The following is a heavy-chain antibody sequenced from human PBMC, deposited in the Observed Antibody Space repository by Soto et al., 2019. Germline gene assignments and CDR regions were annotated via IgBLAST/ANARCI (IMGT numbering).Heavy chain of an antibody. J-gene: IGHJ6*02. D-gene: IGHD3-16*01. CDR3: SRQGSNGAYVYFPMDV. Sequence: WESLKISCKGSEYRFNNYWIGWVRQMPGKGLEWIGMIYPGDSDTTYSPSFEGQVSMSVDKSISTAYLQWSSLKASDSATYFCSRQGSNGAYVYFPMDVWGQGTTVPVSS. V-gene: IGHV5-51*01. CDR1: EYRFNNYW. CDR2: IYPGDSDT.